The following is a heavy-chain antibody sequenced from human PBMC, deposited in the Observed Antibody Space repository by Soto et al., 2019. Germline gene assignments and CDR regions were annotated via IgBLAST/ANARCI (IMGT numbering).Heavy chain of an antibody. J-gene: IGHJ3*02. Sequence: TLSLTCAISGDSVSSNSAAWNWIRQSPSRGLEWLGRTYYRSKWYNDYAVSVKSRITINPDTSKNQFSLQLNSVTPEDTAVYYCAREYCSGGSCYPAGLDAFDIWGQGTMVTVSS. CDR3: AREYCSGGSCYPAGLDAFDI. D-gene: IGHD2-15*01. CDR1: GDSVSSNSAA. CDR2: TYYRSKWYN. V-gene: IGHV6-1*01.